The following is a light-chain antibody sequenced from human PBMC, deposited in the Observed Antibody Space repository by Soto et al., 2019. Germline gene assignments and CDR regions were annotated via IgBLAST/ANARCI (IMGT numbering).Light chain of an antibody. CDR1: QSIDRW. V-gene: IGKV1-5*01. Sequence: DIQMTQSPSTLSASVGDRVTITCRASQSIDRWLAWYQQKPGKAPKFLIYDASSLESGVPSRFSGSGSGTEFPLIISSLQADDVATYYCQNYHSYPLTFGGGTRVEIK. J-gene: IGKJ4*01. CDR3: QNYHSYPLT. CDR2: DAS.